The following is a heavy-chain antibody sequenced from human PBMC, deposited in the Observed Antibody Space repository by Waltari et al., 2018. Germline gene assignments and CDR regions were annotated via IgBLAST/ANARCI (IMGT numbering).Heavy chain of an antibody. D-gene: IGHD4-17*01. Sequence: QVQLQESGPGLVKPSETLSLTCAVSGYSISSGYYWGWIRQPPGKGLEWIGSIYHSGSTYYNPSLKSRVTISVDTSKNQFSLKLSSVTAADTAVYYCARAVGTVTRGLFFDYWGQGTLVTVSS. CDR1: GYSISSGYY. V-gene: IGHV4-38-2*01. CDR3: ARAVGTVTRGLFFDY. CDR2: IYHSGST. J-gene: IGHJ4*02.